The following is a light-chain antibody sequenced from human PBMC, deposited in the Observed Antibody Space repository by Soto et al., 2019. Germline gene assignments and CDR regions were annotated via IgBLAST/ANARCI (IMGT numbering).Light chain of an antibody. J-gene: IGKJ1*01. CDR3: QQFNNYPWT. CDR2: KAS. V-gene: IGKV1-5*03. Sequence: DIQMTQSPSTLSASVGDRVTITCRASQSISSWLAWYQQKPGKAPKLLIYKASSLENVVPSRFSGSGSGTEFTLTISSLQPDDFATYYCQQFNNYPWTFGQGTRVEIK. CDR1: QSISSW.